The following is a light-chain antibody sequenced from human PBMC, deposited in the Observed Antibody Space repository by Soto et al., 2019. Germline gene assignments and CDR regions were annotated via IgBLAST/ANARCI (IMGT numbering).Light chain of an antibody. J-gene: IGKJ1*01. CDR1: QSVSSSY. CDR2: GAS. V-gene: IGKV3-20*01. CDR3: QQYSNSAWT. Sequence: TLAPGTLSLSPGERATLSCRASQSVSSSYLAWYQQKPGQAPRLLIFGASSRATGIPDRFSGSGSESDFTLTITRLEPEDFAVYYCQQYSNSAWTFGQGTKVDIK.